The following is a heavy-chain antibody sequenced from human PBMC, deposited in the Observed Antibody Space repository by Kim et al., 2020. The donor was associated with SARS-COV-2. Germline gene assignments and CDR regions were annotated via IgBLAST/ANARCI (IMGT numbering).Heavy chain of an antibody. CDR3: ASGYCSGGSCFFDY. Sequence: SPSFQGQVTISADKSISTAYLQWSSLKASDTAMYYCASGYCSGGSCFFDYWGQGTLVTVSS. V-gene: IGHV5-51*01. J-gene: IGHJ4*02. D-gene: IGHD2-15*01.